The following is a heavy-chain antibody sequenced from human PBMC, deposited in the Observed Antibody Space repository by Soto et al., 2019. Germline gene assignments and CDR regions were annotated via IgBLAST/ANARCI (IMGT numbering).Heavy chain of an antibody. D-gene: IGHD3-22*01. Sequence: PSETLSLTCTVSGGSISSGDYYWSWIRQPPGKGLEWIGYIYYTGRTYYNPSLKSRITISVDTSKNQFSLRLSSVTAADTAVYYCARCPYYYDSSGYCFDSWGQGTLVTVSS. CDR3: ARCPYYYDSSGYCFDS. CDR1: GGSISSGDYY. CDR2: IYYTGRT. V-gene: IGHV4-30-4*01. J-gene: IGHJ4*02.